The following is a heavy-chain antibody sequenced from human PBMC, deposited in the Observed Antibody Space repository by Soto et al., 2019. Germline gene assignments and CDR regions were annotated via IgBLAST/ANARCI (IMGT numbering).Heavy chain of an antibody. Sequence: ASVKVSCKASGYTFTSYAMHWVRQAPGQRLEWMGWINAGNGNTKYSQKFQGRVTITRDTSASTAYMELSSLRSEDTAVYYCARDLGASSWYYYGMDVWGQGTTVTVSS. V-gene: IGHV1-3*01. CDR2: INAGNGNT. D-gene: IGHD6-13*01. J-gene: IGHJ6*02. CDR3: ARDLGASSWYYYGMDV. CDR1: GYTFTSYA.